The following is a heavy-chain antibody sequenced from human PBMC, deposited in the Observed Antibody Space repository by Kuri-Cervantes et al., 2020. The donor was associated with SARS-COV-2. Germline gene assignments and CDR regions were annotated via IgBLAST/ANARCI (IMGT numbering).Heavy chain of an antibody. Sequence: GGSLRLSCAASGFTVSSNYMNWIRQAPGKGLEWVASIDSSSYYIYHADSVKGRLTISRDNAKTSLYLQMNSLKPEDTAVYYCAREEGGELGEAFDYWGQGALVTVSS. CDR1: GFTVSSNY. J-gene: IGHJ4*02. CDR3: AREEGGELGEAFDY. CDR2: IDSSSYYI. V-gene: IGHV3-21*01. D-gene: IGHD7-27*01.